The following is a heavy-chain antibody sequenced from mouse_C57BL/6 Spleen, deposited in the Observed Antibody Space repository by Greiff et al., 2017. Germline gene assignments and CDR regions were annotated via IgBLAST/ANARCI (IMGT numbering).Heavy chain of an antibody. Sequence: QVQLQQPGAELVKPGASVKMSCKASGYTFTSYWITWVKQRPGQGLEWIGDIYPGSGSTNYNEKFKSKATLTVDTSSSTAYMQLSSLTSEDSAVYYCARNVYHYEGDAMDYWGQGTSVTVSS. CDR3: ARNVYHYEGDAMDY. CDR1: GYTFTSYW. D-gene: IGHD2-4*01. V-gene: IGHV1-55*01. CDR2: IYPGSGST. J-gene: IGHJ4*01.